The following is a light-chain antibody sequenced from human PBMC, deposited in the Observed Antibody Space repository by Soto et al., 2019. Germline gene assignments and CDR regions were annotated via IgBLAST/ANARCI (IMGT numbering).Light chain of an antibody. CDR2: DVN. J-gene: IGLJ2*01. CDR1: SSDVGGYNY. Sequence: QSALTQPPSASGSPRQSVAISCSGTSSDVGGYNYVSWYQQHPGKAPKLMIYDVNTRPSGVPDRFSGSKSGNTASLTVSGLQAEDEADYYCISYAGSNKPAFGGGTKLTVL. V-gene: IGLV2-8*01. CDR3: ISYAGSNKPA.